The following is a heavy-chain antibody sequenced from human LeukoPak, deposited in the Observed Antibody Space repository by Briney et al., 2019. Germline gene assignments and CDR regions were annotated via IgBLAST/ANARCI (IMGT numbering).Heavy chain of an antibody. CDR2: IYYSGSP. J-gene: IGHJ4*02. CDR3: ARSYGDYAFDY. V-gene: IGHV4-39*01. CDR1: GGSISSSSYY. D-gene: IGHD4-17*01. Sequence: PSETLSLTCTVSGGSISSSSYYWGWIRQPPGKELEWIGSIYYSGSPYYNPSLKSRVTISVDTPRNQFSLKLSSVTAADTAVYYCARSYGDYAFDYWGQGTLVTVSS.